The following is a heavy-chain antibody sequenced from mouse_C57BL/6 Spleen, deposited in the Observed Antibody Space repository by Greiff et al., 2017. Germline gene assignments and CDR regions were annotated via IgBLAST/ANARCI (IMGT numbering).Heavy chain of an antibody. CDR2: IYPGDGDT. J-gene: IGHJ2*01. CDR3: AREGYLYYFDY. V-gene: IGHV1-82*01. CDR1: GYAFSSSW. Sequence: VKLMESGPELVKPGASVKISCKASGYAFSSSWMNWVKQRPGKGLEWIGRIYPGDGDTNYNGKFKGKATLTADKSSSTAYMQLSSLTSEDSAVYFCAREGYLYYFDYWGQGTTLTVSS. D-gene: IGHD2-2*01.